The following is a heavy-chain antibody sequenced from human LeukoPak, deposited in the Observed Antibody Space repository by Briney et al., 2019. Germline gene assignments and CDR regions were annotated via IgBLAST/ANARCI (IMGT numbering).Heavy chain of an antibody. V-gene: IGHV3-23*01. Sequence: GGSLRLSCAASGFTFSSYEMNWVRQAPGKGLEWISAISGSGGNTYYADSVKGRFTISRDNSKSTLHLQMNSLRAEDTAIYYCAKELVGWSTVDYWGQGTLVTVSS. D-gene: IGHD6-19*01. CDR1: GFTFSSYE. CDR2: ISGSGGNT. CDR3: AKELVGWSTVDY. J-gene: IGHJ4*02.